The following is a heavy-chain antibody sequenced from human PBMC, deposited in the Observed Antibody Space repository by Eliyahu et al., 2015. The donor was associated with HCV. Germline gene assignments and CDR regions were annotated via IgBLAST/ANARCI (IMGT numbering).Heavy chain of an antibody. D-gene: IGHD4-17*01. J-gene: IGHJ5*02. V-gene: IGHV4-39*01. CDR3: ARHMTTTVTTWVESSPSFDP. CDR1: GGSISSSSYX. CDR2: IYYSGST. Sequence: QLQLQESGPGLVKPSETLSLTCTVSGGSISSSSYXWGWXRXPPGKGLEWIGSIYYSGSTYYNPSLKSRVTISVDTSKNQFSLKLSSVTAADTAVYYCARHMTTTVTTWVESSPSFDPWGQGTLVTVSS.